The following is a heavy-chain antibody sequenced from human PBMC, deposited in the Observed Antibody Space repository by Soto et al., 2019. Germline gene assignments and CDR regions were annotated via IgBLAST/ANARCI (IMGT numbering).Heavy chain of an antibody. D-gene: IGHD1-26*01. CDR1: GGSISSHY. Sequence: QVQLEESGPGLVKPSETLSLTCTVSGGSISSHYWSWVRQAPGKGLEWIGCIYYRGNTFYNPSLKRRGTISVDPSNNQFSMKLDSVTPADTAVYYCARDGREASGIDVWGQGTAVTVSS. CDR2: IYYRGNT. CDR3: ARDGREASGIDV. V-gene: IGHV4-59*11. J-gene: IGHJ6*02.